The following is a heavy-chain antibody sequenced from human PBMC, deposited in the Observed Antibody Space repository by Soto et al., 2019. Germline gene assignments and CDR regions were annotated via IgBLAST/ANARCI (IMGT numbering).Heavy chain of an antibody. J-gene: IGHJ4*02. Sequence: SETLSLTCTVSGGSISSGGYYWSWIRQHPGKGLEWIGYIYYSGSTYYNPSLKSRVTISVDTSKNPFSLKLSSVTAADTAVYYCAREYYGDYDRCFDYWGQGTLVTVSS. CDR3: AREYYGDYDRCFDY. CDR1: GGSISSGGYY. V-gene: IGHV4-31*03. CDR2: IYYSGST. D-gene: IGHD4-17*01.